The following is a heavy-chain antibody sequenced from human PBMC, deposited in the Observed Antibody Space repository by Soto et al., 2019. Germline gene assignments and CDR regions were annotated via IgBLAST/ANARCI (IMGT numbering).Heavy chain of an antibody. CDR3: AGWDERDYSNDY. J-gene: IGHJ4*02. V-gene: IGHV3-30-3*01. CDR1: GFTFSSYA. Sequence: QVQLVESGGGVVQPGRSLRLSCAASGFTFSSYAMHWVRQAPGKGLEWVAVISYDGSNKYYADSVKGRFTISRDNSKNTLYLQMNSLRAEDTAVYYCAGWDERDYSNDYWGQGTLVTVSS. D-gene: IGHD4-4*01. CDR2: ISYDGSNK.